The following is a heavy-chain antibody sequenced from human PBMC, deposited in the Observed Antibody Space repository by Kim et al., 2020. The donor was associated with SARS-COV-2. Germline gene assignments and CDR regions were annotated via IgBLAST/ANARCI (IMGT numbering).Heavy chain of an antibody. J-gene: IGHJ4*02. CDR3: ARSSIAAATPDY. Sequence: NNNPSLKSRVTISVDTSKNQFSLKLSSVTAADTAVYYCARSSIAAATPDYWGQGTLVTVSS. D-gene: IGHD6-13*01. V-gene: IGHV4-59*01.